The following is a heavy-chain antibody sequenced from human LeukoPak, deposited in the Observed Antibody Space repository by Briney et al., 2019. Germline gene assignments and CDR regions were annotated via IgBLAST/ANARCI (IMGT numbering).Heavy chain of an antibody. J-gene: IGHJ5*02. D-gene: IGHD2-2*01. CDR2: ISGSDGST. Sequence: GGSLRLSCAASGFTFSSYAMSWVRQAPGKGLEWVSAISGSDGSTYYADSVKGRFTISRDNSKNTLYLQMNSLRAEDTAVYYCAKLGGIVVVPAASYWNWFDPWGQGTLVTVSS. CDR3: AKLGGIVVVPAASYWNWFDP. CDR1: GFTFSSYA. V-gene: IGHV3-23*01.